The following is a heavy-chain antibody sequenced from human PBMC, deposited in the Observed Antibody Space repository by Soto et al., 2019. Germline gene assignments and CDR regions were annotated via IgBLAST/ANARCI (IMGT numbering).Heavy chain of an antibody. V-gene: IGHV3-30-3*01. Sequence: PGGSLRLSCAASGFTFSSYAMHWVRQAPGKGLEWVAVISYDGSNKYYADSVKGRFTISRDNSKNTLYLQMNSLRAEDTAVYYCARDLKGIVVVASTRADYYYGMDVWGQGTTVTVS. CDR1: GFTFSSYA. J-gene: IGHJ6*02. CDR2: ISYDGSNK. D-gene: IGHD2-2*01. CDR3: ARDLKGIVVVASTRADYYYGMDV.